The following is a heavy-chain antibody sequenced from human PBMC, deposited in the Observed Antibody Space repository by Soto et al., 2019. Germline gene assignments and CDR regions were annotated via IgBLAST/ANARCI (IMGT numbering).Heavy chain of an antibody. D-gene: IGHD5-12*01. CDR3: ARSPPGYPGAYYYYGMYV. V-gene: IGHV3-20*01. Sequence: GGSLRRSCAASGFTFDDYGMSWVRQGPGKGLEWVSGINWNDGSTGYADSVKGRFTISRDNAKNSLYLQMNSLRAEDTALYHCARSPPGYPGAYYYYGMYVWGQGTTVTVSS. CDR1: GFTFDDYG. J-gene: IGHJ6*02. CDR2: INWNDGST.